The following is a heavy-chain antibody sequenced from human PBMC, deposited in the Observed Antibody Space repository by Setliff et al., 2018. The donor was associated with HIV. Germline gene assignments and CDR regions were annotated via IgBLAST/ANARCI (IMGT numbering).Heavy chain of an antibody. V-gene: IGHV4-59*11. CDR3: ARAGRYSTFWGFDY. CDR1: GGSISSHY. CDR2: IYSSGST. Sequence: PSETLSLTCTVSGGSISSHYWSWIRQPPGKGLEWIGYIYSSGSTDYNPSLKSRVTISIDTSKNQFSLKLDSVTAADTAVYYCARAGRYSTFWGFDYWGQGGLVTVSS. J-gene: IGHJ4*02. D-gene: IGHD4-4*01.